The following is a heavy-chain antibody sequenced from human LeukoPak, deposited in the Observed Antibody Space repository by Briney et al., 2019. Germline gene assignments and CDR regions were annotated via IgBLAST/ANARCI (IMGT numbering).Heavy chain of an antibody. V-gene: IGHV1-69*13. CDR3: AREPEGYCSGGSCSYMDV. D-gene: IGHD2-15*01. CDR1: GGTFSSYV. J-gene: IGHJ6*03. CDR2: IIPIFGTA. Sequence: VKVSCKASGGTFSSYVITWVRQAPGQGLEWMGGIIPIFGTANYAQKLQGRVTMTTDTSTSTAYMELRSLRSDDTAVYYCAREPEGYCSGGSCSYMDVWGKGTTVTVSS.